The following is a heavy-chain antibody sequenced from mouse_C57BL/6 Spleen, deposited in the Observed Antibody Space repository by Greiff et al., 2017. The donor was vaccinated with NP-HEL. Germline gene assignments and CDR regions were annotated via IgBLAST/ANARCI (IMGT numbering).Heavy chain of an antibody. CDR3: ARDRDYGTHGYFDV. D-gene: IGHD2-1*01. J-gene: IGHJ1*03. V-gene: IGHV1-18*01. CDR1: GYTFTDYN. Sequence: EVQLQQSGPELVKPGASVKIPCKASGYTFTDYNMDWVKQSHGKSLEWIGDINPNNGGTIYNQKFKGKATLTVDKSSSTAYMELRSLTSEDTAVYYCARDRDYGTHGYFDVWGTGTTVTVSS. CDR2: INPNNGGT.